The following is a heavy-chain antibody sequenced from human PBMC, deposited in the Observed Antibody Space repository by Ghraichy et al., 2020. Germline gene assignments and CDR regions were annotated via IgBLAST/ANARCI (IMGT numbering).Heavy chain of an antibody. D-gene: IGHD3-10*01. Sequence: SQTLSLICAVYGGSFSGYYWSWIRQPPGKGLEWIGEINHSGSINYNPSLKSRVSISVDTSKNQFSLRLSSVTAADTAVYYCARGRGTMVRGVHYYYYGMDVWGQGTTVTVSS. CDR3: ARGRGTMVRGVHYYYYGMDV. J-gene: IGHJ6*02. V-gene: IGHV4-34*01. CDR2: INHSGSI. CDR1: GGSFSGYY.